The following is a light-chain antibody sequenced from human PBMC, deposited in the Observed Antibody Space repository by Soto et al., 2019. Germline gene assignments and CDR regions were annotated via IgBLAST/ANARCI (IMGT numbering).Light chain of an antibody. CDR2: RAS. J-gene: IGKJ2*03. CDR1: QTISTW. CDR3: QQYNSHYS. V-gene: IGKV1-5*03. Sequence: DIPMTQSPSTLSASVGDRVTITCRAGQTISTWLAWYQQKPGKAPRLLIYRASSLQSGVPSRFSGSGSGTEFTLTISGLQPDDVATYYCQQYNSHYSFGQGTKLEI.